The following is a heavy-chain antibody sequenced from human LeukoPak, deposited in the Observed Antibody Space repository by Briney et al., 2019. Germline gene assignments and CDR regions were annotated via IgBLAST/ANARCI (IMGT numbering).Heavy chain of an antibody. CDR2: ISYSGTT. Sequence: SETLSLTCTVSGGSISSSNYFWGWVRQPPGKGLEWIGTISYSGTTHDNPSLKSRVIISVDTSKKQFSLRLSSVTAADTAAYYCARTMVRLRCDPWGQGTLVTVSS. D-gene: IGHD3-10*01. J-gene: IGHJ5*02. V-gene: IGHV4-39*07. CDR1: GGSISSSNYF. CDR3: ARTMVRLRCDP.